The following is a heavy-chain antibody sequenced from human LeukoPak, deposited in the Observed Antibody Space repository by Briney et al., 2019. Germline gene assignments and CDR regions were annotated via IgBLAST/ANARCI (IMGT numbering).Heavy chain of an antibody. Sequence: ASVKVTCKASGYTFTSYYMHWVRQAPGQGLEWMGIINPSGGSTSYAQKFQGRVTMTRDTSTSTVYMELSSLRSEDTAVYYCARPHQVSSYYDFWSGYEYYFDYWGQGTLVTVSS. CDR1: GYTFTSYY. D-gene: IGHD3-3*01. J-gene: IGHJ4*02. V-gene: IGHV1-46*01. CDR3: ARPHQVSSYYDFWSGYEYYFDY. CDR2: INPSGGST.